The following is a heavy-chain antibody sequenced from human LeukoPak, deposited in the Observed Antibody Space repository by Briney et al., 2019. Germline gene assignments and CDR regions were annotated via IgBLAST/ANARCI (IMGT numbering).Heavy chain of an antibody. D-gene: IGHD3-3*01. CDR2: IYYSGST. J-gene: IGHJ6*03. Sequence: SETLSLTCTVSGGSISSYYWSWIRQPPGKGLEWIGYIYYSGSTNYNPSLKSRVTISVDTSKNQFSLKLSSVTAADTAVYYCARVAHNYDFWSGYPYYYYYMDVWGKGTTVTVSS. CDR1: GGSISSYY. V-gene: IGHV4-59*01. CDR3: ARVAHNYDFWSGYPYYYYYMDV.